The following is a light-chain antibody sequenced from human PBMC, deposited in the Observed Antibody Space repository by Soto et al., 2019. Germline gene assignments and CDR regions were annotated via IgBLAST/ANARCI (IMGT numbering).Light chain of an antibody. CDR2: DVT. V-gene: IGLV2-11*01. CDR3: CSSAGSYTWV. Sequence: QSALTQPRSVSGSPGQSVTISCTGTSSDVGGYKYDSWYQQLPGKAPKLMIYDVTKRPSGVPDRFSGSKSGNTASLTISGLQADDEADYYCCSSAGSYTWVFGGGTKLTVL. CDR1: SSDVGGYKY. J-gene: IGLJ3*02.